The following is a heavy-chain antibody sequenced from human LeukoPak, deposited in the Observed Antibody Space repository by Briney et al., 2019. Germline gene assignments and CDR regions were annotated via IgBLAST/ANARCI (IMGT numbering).Heavy chain of an antibody. Sequence: PSETLSLTCTVSGGSISSGGYYWSWIRQHPGKGLEWIGYIYYSGSTYYNPSLKSRVTVSVDTSKNQFSLKLSSVTAADTAVYYCARMGKGSFSYYYYYMDVWGKGTTVTVSS. J-gene: IGHJ6*03. D-gene: IGHD3-10*01. CDR3: ARMGKGSFSYYYYYMDV. V-gene: IGHV4-31*03. CDR2: IYYSGST. CDR1: GGSISSGGYY.